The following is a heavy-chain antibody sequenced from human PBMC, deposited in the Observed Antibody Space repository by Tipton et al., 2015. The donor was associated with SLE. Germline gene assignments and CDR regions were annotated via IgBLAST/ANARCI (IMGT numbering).Heavy chain of an antibody. CDR1: GFSFTSCW. CDR3: ARHGDSGSFDI. D-gene: IGHD3-10*01. V-gene: IGHV5-51*01. J-gene: IGHJ3*02. CDR2: IYPGDSDT. Sequence: VQLVQSGAEVKKPGESLKISCKGPGFSFTSCWIAWVSQLPGKVLEWMGIIYPGDSDTRYSPSFQGQVTSSADKSINPAYLQWSSLKASDTAMYYCARHGDSGSFDIWGQGTLVTVSS.